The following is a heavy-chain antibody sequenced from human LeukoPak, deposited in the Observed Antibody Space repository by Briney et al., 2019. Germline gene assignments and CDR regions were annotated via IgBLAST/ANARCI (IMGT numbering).Heavy chain of an antibody. CDR1: GYTFSNYG. CDR2: IRGDNGNT. D-gene: IGHD6-13*01. J-gene: IGHJ5*02. V-gene: IGHV1-18*01. CDR3: ARDSSSSTEFDP. Sequence: GASVKVSCKASGYTFSNYGISWVRQAPGQGLEWVGWIRGDNGNTNYAQKFQGRVTMTTETSTSTAYMELRSLRSDDTAVYYCARDSSSSTEFDPWGQGTLVTVSS.